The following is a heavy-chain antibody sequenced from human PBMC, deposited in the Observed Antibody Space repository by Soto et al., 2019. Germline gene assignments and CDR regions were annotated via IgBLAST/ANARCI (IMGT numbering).Heavy chain of an antibody. J-gene: IGHJ4*02. CDR1: GFTFGDYA. V-gene: IGHV3-49*04. CDR2: IRSKAYGGTT. CDR3: TRGTYCSGGSCDLYFDY. Sequence: GGSLRLSCTASGFTFGDYAMSWVRQAPGKGLEWVGFIRSKAYGGTTEYAASVKGRFTISRDDSKSIAYLQMNSLKTEDTAVYYCTRGTYCSGGSCDLYFDYWGQGTLVTVSS. D-gene: IGHD2-15*01.